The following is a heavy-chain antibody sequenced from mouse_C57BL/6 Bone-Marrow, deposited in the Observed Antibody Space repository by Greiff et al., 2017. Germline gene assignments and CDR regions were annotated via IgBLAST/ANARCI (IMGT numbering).Heavy chain of an antibody. V-gene: IGHV1-69*01. D-gene: IGHD2-3*01. CDR2: IDPSDSYT. J-gene: IGHJ3*01. Sequence: QVLLQQPGAELVMPGASVKLSCKASGYTFTSYWMHWLKQRPGQGLEWIGEIDPSDSYTNYNQTFKGKSTLTVDKSSSTAYMQLSSLTSEDSAVYYCARDFGYYVWFAYWGQGTLVTVSA. CDR1: GYTFTSYW. CDR3: ARDFGYYVWFAY.